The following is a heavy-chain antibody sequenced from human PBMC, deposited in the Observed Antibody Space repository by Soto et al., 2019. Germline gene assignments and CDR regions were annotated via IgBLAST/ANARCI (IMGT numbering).Heavy chain of an antibody. CDR1: GFTFRTSV. V-gene: IGHV3-30*18. Sequence: QVQLVESGGGVVQPGTSLRLSCAASGFTFRTSVIHWVRQAPGKGLEWLAVIASDSSYKNCTGSVKGRFTISRDNSKSTLYLEMSSLRAEDTAVYYCAKEYTAHRYFDYWGLGTLVTVSP. J-gene: IGHJ4*02. CDR2: IASDSSYK. D-gene: IGHD5-18*01. CDR3: AKEYTAHRYFDY.